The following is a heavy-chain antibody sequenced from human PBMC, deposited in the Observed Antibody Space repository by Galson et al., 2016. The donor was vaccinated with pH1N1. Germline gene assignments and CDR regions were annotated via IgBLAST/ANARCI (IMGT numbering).Heavy chain of an antibody. J-gene: IGHJ4*02. CDR1: GFRFSSYG. V-gene: IGHV3-30*18. CDR2: ISYDGSDK. CDR3: AKDQSLFDLPIDY. D-gene: IGHD3-9*01. Sequence: SLRLSCAASGFRFSSYGMHWVRQAPGKGLDWVAGISYDGSDKFYAYSVKGRFTISRDSSKNTLYLQMKRLGDEDTAIYYCAKDQSLFDLPIDYWGQGTLVTVSS.